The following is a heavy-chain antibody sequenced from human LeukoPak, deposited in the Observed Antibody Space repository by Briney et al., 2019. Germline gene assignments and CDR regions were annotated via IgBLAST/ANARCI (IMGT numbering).Heavy chain of an antibody. CDR3: ARDPIVPASYYFDY. J-gene: IGHJ4*02. V-gene: IGHV3-48*02. CDR2: ISSSSSTI. D-gene: IGHD2-2*01. Sequence: GGSLRLSCAASGFTFSSYSMNWVRQAPGKGLEWVSYISSSSSTIYYADSVKGRFTISRDNAKNSLYLQMNSLRDEDTAVYYCARDPIVPASYYFDYWGQGTLVTVSS. CDR1: GFTFSSYS.